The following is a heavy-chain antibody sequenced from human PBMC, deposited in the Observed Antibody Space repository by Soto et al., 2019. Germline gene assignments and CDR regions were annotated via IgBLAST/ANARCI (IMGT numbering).Heavy chain of an antibody. Sequence: QVQLVESGGGVVQPGRSLRLSCAASGFTFSSYGMHWVRQAPGKGLEWVAVISYDGSNKYYADSVKGRFTISRDNSKNTLYLQMNSLRAEDTAVYYCAKDGGSGWTSGYWGQGTLVTVSS. J-gene: IGHJ4*02. CDR2: ISYDGSNK. D-gene: IGHD6-19*01. V-gene: IGHV3-30*18. CDR1: GFTFSSYG. CDR3: AKDGGSGWTSGY.